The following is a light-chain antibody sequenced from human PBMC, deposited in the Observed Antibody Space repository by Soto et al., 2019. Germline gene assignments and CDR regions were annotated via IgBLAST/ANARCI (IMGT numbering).Light chain of an antibody. CDR3: QHYNSYSWT. V-gene: IGKV1-5*01. J-gene: IGKJ1*01. CDR2: DAS. Sequence: DIQMTQSPSTLSASVGDRVTITCRASQSISSWLAWYQQKPGKAPKLLIYDASSLESGVPSRFSGSGSGTEFTLTISSLQPDDFETYYCQHYNSYSWTFGQGTKVEIK. CDR1: QSISSW.